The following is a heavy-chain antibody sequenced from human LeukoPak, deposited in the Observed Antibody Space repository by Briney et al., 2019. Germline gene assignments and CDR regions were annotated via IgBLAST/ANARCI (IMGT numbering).Heavy chain of an antibody. Sequence: GGSLRLSCAASGFTFSSYEMNWVRQAPGKGLEWVSYISSSGSTIYYADSVKGRFTISRDNAKNSLYLQMNSLRAEDTAVYYCARECSGYCLDYWGQGTLVTVSS. V-gene: IGHV3-48*03. J-gene: IGHJ4*02. D-gene: IGHD3-22*01. CDR1: GFTFSSYE. CDR2: ISSSGSTI. CDR3: ARECSGYCLDY.